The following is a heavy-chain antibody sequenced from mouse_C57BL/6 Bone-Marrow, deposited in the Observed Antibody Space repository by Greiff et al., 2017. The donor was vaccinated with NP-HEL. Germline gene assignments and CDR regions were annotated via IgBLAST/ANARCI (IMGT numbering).Heavy chain of an antibody. J-gene: IGHJ3*01. D-gene: IGHD1-1*01. Sequence: EVQGVDSGGGLVQSGRSLRLSCATSGFTFSDFYMEWVRQAPGKGLEWIAASRNKANDYTTEYSASVKGRFIVSRDTSQSILYLQMNALRAEDTAIYYCARDDYYGSSFAYWGQGTLVTVSA. CDR1: GFTFSDFY. CDR3: ARDDYYGSSFAY. CDR2: SRNKANDYTT. V-gene: IGHV7-1*01.